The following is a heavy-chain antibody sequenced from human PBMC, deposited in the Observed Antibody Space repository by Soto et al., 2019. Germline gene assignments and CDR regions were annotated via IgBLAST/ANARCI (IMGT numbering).Heavy chain of an antibody. CDR1: GFTVSSNY. Sequence: EVQLVESGGGLIPPGRSLRLSCAASGFTVSSNYMSWVRQAPGKGLEWVSVIYSGGSTYYADSVKGRFTISRDNSKNTLSLQMNSLRAEDTAVYYCARVGVVVLYGMDVWGQGTTVTVSS. D-gene: IGHD3-22*01. CDR3: ARVGVVVLYGMDV. CDR2: IYSGGST. J-gene: IGHJ6*02. V-gene: IGHV3-53*01.